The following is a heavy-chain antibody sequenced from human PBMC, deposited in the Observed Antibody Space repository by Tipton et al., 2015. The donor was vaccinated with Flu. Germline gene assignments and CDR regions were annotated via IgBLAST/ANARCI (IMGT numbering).Heavy chain of an antibody. CDR1: GGSISSYY. CDR2: IYYSGST. D-gene: IGHD3-22*01. V-gene: IGHV4-59*01. J-gene: IGHJ3*02. CDR3: ASVSGYYDSSGTRNDAFDI. Sequence: LRLSCTVSGGSISSYYWSWIRQPPGKGLEWIGYIYYSGSTNYNPSLKSRVTISVDTSKNQFSLKLSSVTAADTAVYYCASVSGYYDSSGTRNDAFDIWGQGTMVTVSS.